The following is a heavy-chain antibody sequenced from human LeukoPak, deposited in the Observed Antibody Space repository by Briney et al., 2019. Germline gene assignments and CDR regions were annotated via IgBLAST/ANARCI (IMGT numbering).Heavy chain of an antibody. Sequence: GGSLRLSCAASGLTFSDYAMSWFRQAPGKGLEWVSGITSGYAPHYADSVKGRFTISRDSSKNTFHLQLNSLRAEDTAVYYCAKDYSDSRVADVFFECWGQGTLVTVSS. D-gene: IGHD2-15*01. J-gene: IGHJ4*02. CDR3: AKDYSDSRVADVFFEC. CDR1: GLTFSDYA. V-gene: IGHV3-23*01. CDR2: ITSGYAP.